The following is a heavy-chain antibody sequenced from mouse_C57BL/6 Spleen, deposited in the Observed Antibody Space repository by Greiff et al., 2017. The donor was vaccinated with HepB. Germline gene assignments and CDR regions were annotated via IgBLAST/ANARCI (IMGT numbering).Heavy chain of an antibody. D-gene: IGHD2-2*01. J-gene: IGHJ2*01. Sequence: EVMLVESGGGLVKPGGSLKLSCAASGFTFSDYGMHWVRQAPEKGLEWVAYISSGSSTIYYADTVKGRFTISRDNAKNTLFLQMTSLRSEDTAMYYCARSYGYDRGYFDYWGQGTTLTVSS. CDR2: ISSGSSTI. CDR3: ARSYGYDRGYFDY. V-gene: IGHV5-17*01. CDR1: GFTFSDYG.